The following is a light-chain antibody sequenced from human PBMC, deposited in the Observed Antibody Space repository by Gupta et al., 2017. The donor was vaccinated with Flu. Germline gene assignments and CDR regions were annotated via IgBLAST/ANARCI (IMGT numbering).Light chain of an antibody. Sequence: EIVMTQSPDTLSVSPGERATLSCRASQSDSSGLAWYQQKPGQAPKVLIYGASTRATGIPARFSGSGSGTEFTLTISSLQSEDFAVYYCQQYNNWPFTFGPGTKVDIK. CDR2: GAS. J-gene: IGKJ3*01. V-gene: IGKV3-15*01. CDR3: QQYNNWPFT. CDR1: QSDSSG.